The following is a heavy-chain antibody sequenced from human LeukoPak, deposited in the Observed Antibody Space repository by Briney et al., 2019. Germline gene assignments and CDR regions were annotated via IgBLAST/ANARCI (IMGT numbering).Heavy chain of an antibody. V-gene: IGHV1-2*02. CDR2: INPNSGGT. Sequence: GASVKVSCKASGYTFTTYAIIWVRQAPGQGLEWMGWINPNSGGTNYAQKFQGRVTMTRDTSISTAYMELSSLRSEDTAVYYCARRLGLRWDLQAFDIWGQGTMVTVSS. D-gene: IGHD4-23*01. CDR1: GYTFTTYA. CDR3: ARRLGLRWDLQAFDI. J-gene: IGHJ3*02.